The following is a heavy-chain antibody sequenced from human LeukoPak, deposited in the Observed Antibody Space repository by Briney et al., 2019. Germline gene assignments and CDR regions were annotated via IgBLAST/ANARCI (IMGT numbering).Heavy chain of an antibody. Sequence: PGGSLRLSCAASGFTFSDYYMSWIRQAPGKGLEWVSYISSSGSTIYYADSVKGRFTISRDNAKNSLYLQMNSLRAEDTAVYYCARSIAAAFSFLDIWGQGTMVTVSS. V-gene: IGHV3-11*04. J-gene: IGHJ3*02. CDR2: ISSSGSTI. CDR1: GFTFSDYY. D-gene: IGHD6-6*01. CDR3: ARSIAAAFSFLDI.